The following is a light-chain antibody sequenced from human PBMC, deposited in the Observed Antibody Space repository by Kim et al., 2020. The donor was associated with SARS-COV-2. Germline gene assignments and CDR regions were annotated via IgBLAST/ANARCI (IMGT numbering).Light chain of an antibody. CDR1: SLRSYY. CDR2: GRN. CDR3: QSRDSGGNVV. V-gene: IGLV3-19*01. Sequence: SSDLTQDPAVSVALGQTVRITCQGDSLRSYYATWYQQKPRQAPVLVIYGRNNRPSGIPDRFSGSTSGNTASLTISGAQAEDEADFYCQSRDSGGNVVFGGGTKLTVL. J-gene: IGLJ2*01.